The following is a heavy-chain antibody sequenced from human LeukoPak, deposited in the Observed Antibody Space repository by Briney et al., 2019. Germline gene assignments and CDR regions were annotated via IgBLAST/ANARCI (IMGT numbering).Heavy chain of an antibody. CDR1: GGSISSGDYY. J-gene: IGHJ5*02. D-gene: IGHD4-11*01. CDR2: IYYSGST. Sequence: SQTLSLTCTVSGGSISSGDYYWSWIRQPPGKGLEWIEYIYYSGSTYYNPSLKSRVTISVDTSKNQFSLKLSSVTAADTAVYYCAREVYSNYRWFDPWGQGTLVTVSS. V-gene: IGHV4-30-4*08. CDR3: AREVYSNYRWFDP.